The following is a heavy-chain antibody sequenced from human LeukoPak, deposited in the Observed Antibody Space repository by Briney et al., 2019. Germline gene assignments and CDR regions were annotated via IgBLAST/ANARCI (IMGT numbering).Heavy chain of an antibody. J-gene: IGHJ6*03. D-gene: IGHD3-10*01. Sequence: GASVKVSCKASGYTFTGYYMHWVRQAPGQGLEWMGWINPNSGGTNYAQKFQGRVTMTRDTSISTAYMELRRLRSDDTAVYYCARGGRVRGPANYMDVWGKGTTVTISS. CDR3: ARGGRVRGPANYMDV. CDR1: GYTFTGYY. V-gene: IGHV1-2*02. CDR2: INPNSGGT.